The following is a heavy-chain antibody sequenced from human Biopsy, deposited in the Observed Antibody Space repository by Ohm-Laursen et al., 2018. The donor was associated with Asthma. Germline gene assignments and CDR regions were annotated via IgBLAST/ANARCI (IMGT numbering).Heavy chain of an antibody. D-gene: IGHD3-9*01. CDR2: INAGNGNT. CDR3: ARTYYDFLTGQVNDVFAI. V-gene: IGHV1-18*01. J-gene: IGHJ3*02. Sequence: GASVKVSCNASGYTFTSYGISWVRQAPGQGLEWMGWINAGNGNTKYSQKFQGRVTITRDTSASTAYMDLSSLRSEDTAVYYCARTYYDFLTGQVNDVFAIWGQGTMVTVSS. CDR1: GYTFTSYG.